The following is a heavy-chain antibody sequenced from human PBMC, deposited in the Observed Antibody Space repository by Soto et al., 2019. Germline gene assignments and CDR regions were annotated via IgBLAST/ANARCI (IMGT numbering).Heavy chain of an antibody. Sequence: EVQLVESGGGLVQPGGSLRLSCAASGFTFSSYWMHWVRQAPGKGLVWVSRINSDGSRTNYADSVEGRFTISRDNAKNTLFLQVNSLSAEDTAVYYCARGASGRYYMDVWGKGTTVTVSS. CDR1: GFTFSSYW. D-gene: IGHD3-10*01. CDR3: ARGASGRYYMDV. V-gene: IGHV3-74*01. J-gene: IGHJ6*03. CDR2: INSDGSRT.